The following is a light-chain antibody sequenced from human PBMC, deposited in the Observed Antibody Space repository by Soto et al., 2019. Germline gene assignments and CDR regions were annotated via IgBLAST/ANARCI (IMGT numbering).Light chain of an antibody. Sequence: DIQMTQSPSSLSASLGDRVTITCRASQSINNYLNWYQQEEGKAPKLLIYAATSLQRGVPSRFSGSGSGTALTITINSLQPRDYEQHHCRPSYNSPYTFGLGTKLEIK. V-gene: IGKV1-39*01. CDR1: QSINNY. J-gene: IGKJ2*01. CDR3: RPSYNSPYT. CDR2: AAT.